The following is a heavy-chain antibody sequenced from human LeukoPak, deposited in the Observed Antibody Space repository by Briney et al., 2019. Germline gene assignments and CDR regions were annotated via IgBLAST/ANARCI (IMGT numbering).Heavy chain of an antibody. D-gene: IGHD3-3*01. J-gene: IGHJ4*02. CDR1: GFTFSSYS. CDR2: ISSSSSTI. Sequence: GGSLSLSCAASGFTFSSYSMNWVRQGQGKGLEWVLYISSSSSTIYYADSVKGRLTISRDNAKNYLYLQMNRPTAEDTAFYYCAREPLFYDFWSCYYDYWGQGTLGTVSP. CDR3: AREPLFYDFWSCYYDY. V-gene: IGHV3-48*01.